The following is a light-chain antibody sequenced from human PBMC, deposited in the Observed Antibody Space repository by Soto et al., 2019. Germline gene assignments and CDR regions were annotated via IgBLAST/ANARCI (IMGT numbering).Light chain of an antibody. CDR2: EAS. CDR3: QHPWT. Sequence: DIQMTQSPSTLSASVGDRVTITCRASQSISSWLAWYQQKPGKAPKLLIYEASNLESGVPSRFSGSGSGTEFTLTISSLQPDDFATYYCQHPWTFGQGTKVDIK. J-gene: IGKJ1*01. V-gene: IGKV1-5*03. CDR1: QSISSW.